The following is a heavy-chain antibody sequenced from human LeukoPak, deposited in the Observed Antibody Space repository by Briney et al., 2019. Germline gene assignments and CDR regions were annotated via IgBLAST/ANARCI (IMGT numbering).Heavy chain of an antibody. J-gene: IGHJ4*02. CDR3: ARNLIPEQLVLNF. CDR1: GGSISSYY. Sequence: PSETLSLTCTVSGGSISSYYWSWIRQPPGKGLEWIGYIYYTGSTNYNPSLKSRVTMSVDTSKNQFSLNLRSVTPEDTAVYYCARNLIPEQLVLNFWGQGTLVTVSS. D-gene: IGHD6-13*01. CDR2: IYYTGST. V-gene: IGHV4-59*01.